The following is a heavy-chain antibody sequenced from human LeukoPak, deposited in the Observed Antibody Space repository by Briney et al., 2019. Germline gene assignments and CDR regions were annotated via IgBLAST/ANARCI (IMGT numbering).Heavy chain of an antibody. CDR2: IWYDGSNK. CDR1: GFTFSSYG. Sequence: PGGSLRLSCAASGFTFSSYGMHWVRQAPGKGLEWVAVIWYDGSNKYNADSVKGRFTISRDNSKNTLYLQMNSLRAEDTAVYYCAGMCDSGCYEGDYWGQGTLVTVSS. J-gene: IGHJ4*02. CDR3: AGMCDSGCYEGDY. V-gene: IGHV3-33*01. D-gene: IGHD6-19*01.